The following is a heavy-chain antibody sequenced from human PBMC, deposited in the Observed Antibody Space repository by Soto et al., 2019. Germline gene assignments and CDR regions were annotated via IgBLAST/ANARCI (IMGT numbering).Heavy chain of an antibody. D-gene: IGHD5-12*01. V-gene: IGHV3-9*01. J-gene: IGHJ4*02. Sequence: EVQLVESGGDLVQPGRSLRLSCAASGFNFDDFAMHWVRQVPGKGLEWVSGISWEGGSIGYADSVKGRFTISRDNAKNSGYLEMNSLRSEDTALYYCAKDHDENFGYDLDYFNHWGQGTLVTVSS. CDR1: GFNFDDFA. CDR3: AKDHDENFGYDLDYFNH. CDR2: ISWEGGSI.